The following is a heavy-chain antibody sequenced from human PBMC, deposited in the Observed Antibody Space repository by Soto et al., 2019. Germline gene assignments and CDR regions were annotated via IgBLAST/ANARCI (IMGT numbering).Heavy chain of an antibody. D-gene: IGHD3-22*01. V-gene: IGHV3-21*04. CDR1: GFTFSSYS. CDR2: ISSSSSYI. Sequence: GGSLRLSCAASGFTFSSYSMNWVRQAPGKGLEWVSSISSSSSYIYYADSVKGRFTISKDNAKNSLYLQMNSLRAEDTAVYYCARGYYYDSSGVTNWFDPWGQGTLVTVSS. J-gene: IGHJ5*02. CDR3: ARGYYYDSSGVTNWFDP.